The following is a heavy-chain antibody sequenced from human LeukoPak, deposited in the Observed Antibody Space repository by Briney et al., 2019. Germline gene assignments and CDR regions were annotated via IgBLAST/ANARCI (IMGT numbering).Heavy chain of an antibody. V-gene: IGHV3-21*01. CDR1: GFTFSSYS. CDR3: ARGSGSFSGGFDY. CDR2: ISSSTSYI. D-gene: IGHD1-26*01. Sequence: PGGSLRLSCAASGFTFSSYSMNWVRQAPGKGLEWVSSISSSTSYIYYVDSVKGRFTISRDNAKNSLYLQMNNLRAGDTAVYYCARGSGSFSGGFDYWGQGTLVTVSS. J-gene: IGHJ4*02.